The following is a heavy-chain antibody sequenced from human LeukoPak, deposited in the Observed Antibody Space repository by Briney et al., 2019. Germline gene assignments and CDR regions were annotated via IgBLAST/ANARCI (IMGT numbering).Heavy chain of an antibody. D-gene: IGHD5-24*01. CDR3: VTDRGWLQFNH. CDR1: GFTFTTSW. J-gene: IGHJ4*02. CDR2: IKEDGSET. V-gene: IGHV3-7*01. Sequence: GGSLRLSCVASGFTFTTSWMNWVRQAPGKGLEWVAIIKEDGSETNYEDSVRGRFTISRDNARDSLFLQMNSLRAEDTAMYYCVTDRGWLQFNHRGQGTLVTVSS.